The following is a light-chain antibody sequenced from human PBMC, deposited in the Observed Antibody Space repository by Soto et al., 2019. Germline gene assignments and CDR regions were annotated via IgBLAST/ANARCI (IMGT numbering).Light chain of an antibody. J-gene: IGKJ4*01. Sequence: DIQMTQSPSTLSASVGDRVTISCRASEDINSRLAWYQQKPGNAPKLLIYAAFILQSGVPSRFSGSGSGTDFTLTISSLQPEDIATYYCLQDNRYPLTFGGGTKVDNK. CDR1: EDINSR. CDR2: AAF. CDR3: LQDNRYPLT. V-gene: IGKV1-12*01.